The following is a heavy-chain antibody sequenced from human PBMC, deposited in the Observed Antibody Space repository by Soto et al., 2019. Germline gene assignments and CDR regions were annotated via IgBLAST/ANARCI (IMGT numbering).Heavy chain of an antibody. Sequence: PGGSLRLSCAASGFTFSSYWMSWVRQAPGKGLEWVANIKQDGSEKYYVDSVKGRFTISRDNAKNSLYLQMNSLRAEDTAVYYCAFSGYSYGVDAFDIWGQGTMVTVSS. V-gene: IGHV3-7*01. CDR1: GFTFSSYW. CDR3: AFSGYSYGVDAFDI. CDR2: IKQDGSEK. D-gene: IGHD5-18*01. J-gene: IGHJ3*02.